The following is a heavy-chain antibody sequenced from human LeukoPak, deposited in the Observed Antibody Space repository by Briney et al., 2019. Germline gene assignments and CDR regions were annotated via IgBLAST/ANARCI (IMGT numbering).Heavy chain of an antibody. CDR3: ARRSEESSGYQPAFDP. Sequence: GASVKVSCKASGYTFTKYGINWVRQAPGQGLEWMGWINTNTGNPTYAQGFTGRFVFSLDTSVSTAYLEISSLKAEDTAVYYCARRSEESSGYQPAFDPWGQGTLVTVSS. CDR2: INTNTGNP. CDR1: GYTFTKYG. J-gene: IGHJ5*02. D-gene: IGHD3-22*01. V-gene: IGHV7-4-1*02.